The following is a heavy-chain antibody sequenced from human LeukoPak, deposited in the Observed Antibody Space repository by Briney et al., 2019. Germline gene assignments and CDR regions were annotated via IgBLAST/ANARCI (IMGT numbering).Heavy chain of an antibody. Sequence: SETLSLTCAVYGGSFSGYYWSWIRQPPGKGLEWLGEINHSGSTNYNPSLKSRVTMSVDTSKNQFSLKLSSVTAADTAVYYCARDNGGYSSSWRYYYYGMDVWGQGTTVTVSS. V-gene: IGHV4-34*01. CDR2: INHSGST. J-gene: IGHJ6*02. CDR1: GGSFSGYY. CDR3: ARDNGGYSSSWRYYYYGMDV. D-gene: IGHD6-13*01.